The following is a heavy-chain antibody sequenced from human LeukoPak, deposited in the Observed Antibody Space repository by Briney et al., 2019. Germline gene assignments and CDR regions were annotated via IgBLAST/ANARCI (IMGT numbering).Heavy chain of an antibody. Sequence: GESLKIPCKGSGYSFTSYWIGWVRQMPGKGLEWMGIIYPGDSDTRYSPSFQGQVTISADKSISTAYLQWSSLKASDTAMYYCARLPNYYDSSGYYYSSYYFDYWGQGTLVTVSS. J-gene: IGHJ4*02. CDR2: IYPGDSDT. D-gene: IGHD3-22*01. V-gene: IGHV5-51*01. CDR3: ARLPNYYDSSGYYYSSYYFDY. CDR1: GYSFTSYW.